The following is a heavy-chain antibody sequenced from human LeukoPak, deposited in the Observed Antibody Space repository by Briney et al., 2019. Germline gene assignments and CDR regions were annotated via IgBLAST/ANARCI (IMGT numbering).Heavy chain of an antibody. D-gene: IGHD3-22*01. CDR3: ARDNHYDGAEMDV. CDR1: GYTFTGYY. J-gene: IGHJ6*04. CDR2: INPNSGGT. Sequence: ASVKVSCKASGYTFTGYYMHWVRQAPGQGLEWMGWINPNSGGTNYAQKFQGRVTMTRDTSISTAYMELSRLRSDDTAVYYCARDNHYDGAEMDVWGKGTTVTVSS. V-gene: IGHV1-2*02.